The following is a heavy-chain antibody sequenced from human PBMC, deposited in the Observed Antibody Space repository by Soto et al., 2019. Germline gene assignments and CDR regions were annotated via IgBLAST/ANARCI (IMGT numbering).Heavy chain of an antibody. V-gene: IGHV3-64D*06. CDR1: DFTVSNNY. D-gene: IGHD2-21*01. CDR3: VRELCDERPFDY. Sequence: GGSLRLSCAASDFTVSNNYMSWVRQAPGKGLEYVSGISINGRSIYYADSVKGRFTISRDNSKSTLYFQMSSLRTEDTALYYCVRELCDERPFDYWGQGILVTVSS. CDR2: ISINGRSI. J-gene: IGHJ4*02.